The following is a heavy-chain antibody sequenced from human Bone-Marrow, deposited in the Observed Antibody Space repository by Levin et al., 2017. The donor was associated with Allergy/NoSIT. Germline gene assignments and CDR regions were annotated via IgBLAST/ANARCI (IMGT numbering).Heavy chain of an antibody. CDR1: GFTVSSNY. V-gene: IGHV3-53*01. CDR3: AREEHSSPGSY. D-gene: IGHD6-6*01. Sequence: GGSLRLSCAASGFTVSSNYMSWVRQAPGKGLEWVSVIYNGGSTYYADSVMGRFTISRDNSKNTLYLQLNRLRAEETAVYYGAREEHSSPGSYWGQGTLVTVS. CDR2: IYNGGST. J-gene: IGHJ4*02.